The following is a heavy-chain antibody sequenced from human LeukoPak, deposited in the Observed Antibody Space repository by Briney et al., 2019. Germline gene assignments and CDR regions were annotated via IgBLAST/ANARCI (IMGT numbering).Heavy chain of an antibody. D-gene: IGHD3-16*01. CDR2: IPGRGDYT. CDR3: VKDHKSGRFFDF. V-gene: IGHV3-23*01. CDR1: GFTFSSYE. J-gene: IGHJ4*02. Sequence: GGSLRLSCAASGFTFSSYEMNWVRQAPGKGLEWVAAIPGRGDYTYYADSLRGRFSISRDNSKSTLYLQMTSLRAEDTAIYYCVKDHKSGRFFDFWGQGTLVTVSS.